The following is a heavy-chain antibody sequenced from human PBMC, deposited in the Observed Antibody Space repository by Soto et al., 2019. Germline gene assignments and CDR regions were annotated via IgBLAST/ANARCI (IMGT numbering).Heavy chain of an antibody. V-gene: IGHV3-11*01. Sequence: QVQLVESGGGLVKSGGSLRLSCAVSGFTFSDYYMSWIRQAPGKGLEWVSYISGDGGTIYYADSVKGRFTISRDNAKNSLYPQMNSLRAEDTALYHCARPQNYCRSRSCSGLRMFDPWGQGTLVTVSS. J-gene: IGHJ5*02. CDR3: ARPQNYCRSRSCSGLRMFDP. CDR1: GFTFSDYY. CDR2: ISGDGGTI. D-gene: IGHD2-2*01.